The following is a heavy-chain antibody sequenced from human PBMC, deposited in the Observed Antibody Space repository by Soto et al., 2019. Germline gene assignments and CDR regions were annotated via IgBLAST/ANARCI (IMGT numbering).Heavy chain of an antibody. D-gene: IGHD2-15*01. J-gene: IGHJ5*01. V-gene: IGHV1-8*01. CDR2: MNPSSGNT. CDR1: GYTSKNSD. Sequence: QVHLVQSGAEVKRPGASGMVSCRATGYTSKNSDINWVRQATGQGLEWMGRMNPSSGNTGYSQKFQGRVTMTRNTSIGAASLGQSSLRSEDTAVYNFARAPVYGGNGWLDSWCQGTLVTVSS. CDR3: ARAPVYGGNGWLDS.